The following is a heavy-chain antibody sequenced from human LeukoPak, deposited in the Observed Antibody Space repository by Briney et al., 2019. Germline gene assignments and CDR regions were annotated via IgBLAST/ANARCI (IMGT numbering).Heavy chain of an antibody. J-gene: IGHJ5*02. Sequence: SETLSLTCTVSGGSISSGSYYWGWIRQPPGKGLEWIGSIYYSGSTYYNPSLKSRVTISVDTSKNQFSLKLSSVTAADTAVYYCARGVFGYSSSWVNWFDPWGQGTLVTVSS. CDR3: ARGVFGYSSSWVNWFDP. D-gene: IGHD6-13*01. V-gene: IGHV4-39*07. CDR2: IYYSGST. CDR1: GGSISSGSYY.